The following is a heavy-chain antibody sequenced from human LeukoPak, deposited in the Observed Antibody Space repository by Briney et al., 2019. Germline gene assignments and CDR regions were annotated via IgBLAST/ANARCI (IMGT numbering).Heavy chain of an antibody. CDR3: ARDINWALGNP. D-gene: IGHD1-1*01. CDR2: IASDGSST. CDR1: GFILSSYW. Sequence: GGSLRLSCAASGFILSSYWMHWVRQAPGKGLVWVSRIASDGSSTIYADSVKSRFTSSRDNAKNTLYLQMNSLRVEDTAVYYCARDINWALGNPWGQGTLVIVSS. V-gene: IGHV3-74*01. J-gene: IGHJ5*02.